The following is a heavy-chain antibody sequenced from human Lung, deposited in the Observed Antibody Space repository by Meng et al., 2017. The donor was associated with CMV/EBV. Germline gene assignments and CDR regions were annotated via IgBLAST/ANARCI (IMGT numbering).Heavy chain of an antibody. J-gene: IGHJ4*02. V-gene: IGHV3-30*02. CDR1: VFTFGNYA. Sequence: VRCVGSGGGVVQPGGSLRLSFATSVFTFGNYAMHWVRQAPGKGLEWLAFIGHDGNNEQYADSMKGRFTISRDNFNTVYLQMRSLRDEDTALHYCGRDYVNSIDHWGQGTLVTVSS. D-gene: IGHD2/OR15-2a*01. CDR2: IGHDGNNE. CDR3: GRDYVNSIDH.